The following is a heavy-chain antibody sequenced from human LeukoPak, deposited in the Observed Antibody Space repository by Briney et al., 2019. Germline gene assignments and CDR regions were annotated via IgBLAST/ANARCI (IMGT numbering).Heavy chain of an antibody. J-gene: IGHJ6*02. V-gene: IGHV3-74*01. CDR1: GFTFSNYW. Sequence: GGSLRLSCAASGFTFSNYWMHWVRQAPGKGLVWVSRINGDGSTTTYADSVKGRFTISRDNSKNALYLQMNSLRAEDTAVYYCARGYSYGYFFYYYGMDVWGQGTTVTVSS. CDR3: ARGYSYGYFFYYYGMDV. D-gene: IGHD5-18*01. CDR2: INGDGSTT.